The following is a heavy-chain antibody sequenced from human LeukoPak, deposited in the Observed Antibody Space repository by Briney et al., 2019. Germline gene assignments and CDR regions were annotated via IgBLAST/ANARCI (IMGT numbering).Heavy chain of an antibody. CDR1: GFPVSSNY. CDR2: IYSGGST. D-gene: IGHD3-22*01. V-gene: IGHV3-66*01. J-gene: IGHJ4*02. CDR3: ARVTEDSSGYPRYFDY. Sequence: PGGSLRLSCAASGFPVSSNYMRWVRQAPGRGVEWVSVIYSGGSTYYADSVKGRFTISRDNSKNTLYLQMNSLRAEDTAVYYCARVTEDSSGYPRYFDYWGQGTLVTASS.